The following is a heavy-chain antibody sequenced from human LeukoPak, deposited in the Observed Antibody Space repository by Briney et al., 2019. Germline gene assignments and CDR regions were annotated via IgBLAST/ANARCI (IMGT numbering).Heavy chain of an antibody. CDR3: ATGVHGIAAAGDYYFDY. CDR2: IIPIFGTA. J-gene: IGHJ4*02. CDR1: GGTFSSYA. Sequence: GASVKVSCKASGGTFSSYAISWVRQAPGQGLEWMGGIIPIFGTANYAQKFQGRVTITADKSTSTAYMELSSLRSEDTAVYYCATGVHGIAAAGDYYFDYWGQGTLVTVSS. V-gene: IGHV1-69*06. D-gene: IGHD6-13*01.